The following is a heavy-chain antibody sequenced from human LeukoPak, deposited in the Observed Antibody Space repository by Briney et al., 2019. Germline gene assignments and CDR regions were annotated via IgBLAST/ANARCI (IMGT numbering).Heavy chain of an antibody. CDR2: IKEDGSEK. Sequence: GGSLRLSCAASGFTFSNYWMSWVRQAPGKGLEWVANIKEDGSEKHYVESVKGRFTISRDSAKNSLYLQMNSLRAEDTAVYHCARNERWGQGTLVTVSS. V-gene: IGHV3-7*01. CDR1: GFTFSNYW. J-gene: IGHJ4*02. CDR3: ARNER.